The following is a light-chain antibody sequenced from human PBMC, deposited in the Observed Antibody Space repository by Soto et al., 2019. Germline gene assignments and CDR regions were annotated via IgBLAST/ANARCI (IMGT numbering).Light chain of an antibody. CDR2: KAS. CDR1: QTISSW. J-gene: IGKJ1*01. Sequence: DIQMTQSPSTLSGSVGDRVTITCRASQTISSWLAWYRQKPGKAPKLLIYKASTLKSGVPSRFSGSGSGTEFTLTSSSLQPDDFATYYCQHYNSYSEAFGQRTKVDIK. CDR3: QHYNSYSEA. V-gene: IGKV1-5*03.